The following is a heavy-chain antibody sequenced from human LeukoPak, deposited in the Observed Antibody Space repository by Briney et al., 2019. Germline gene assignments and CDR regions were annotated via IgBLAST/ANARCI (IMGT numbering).Heavy chain of an antibody. CDR2: FDPEDGET. V-gene: IGHV1-24*01. CDR3: ARDLTTVVTPSH. CDR1: GYTLTELS. Sequence: GASVKVSCKVSGYTLTELSMHWVRQAPGKGLEWMGGFDPEDGETIYAQKFQGRVTMTEDTSTSTAYMELRSLRSDDTAVYYCARDLTTVVTPSHWGQGTLVTVSS. J-gene: IGHJ1*01. D-gene: IGHD4-23*01.